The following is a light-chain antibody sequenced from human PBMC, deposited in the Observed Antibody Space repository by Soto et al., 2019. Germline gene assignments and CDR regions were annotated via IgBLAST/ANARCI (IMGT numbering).Light chain of an antibody. Sequence: QSALTQPASVSGSPGQSITISCTGTSSDVGDYNYVSWYQQHPGKAPKLMIYDVSNRPSGVSNRFSGSKSGNTASLTISGLQAEDAADYYCTSYTGSRYVFGTGTKLTVL. V-gene: IGLV2-14*01. J-gene: IGLJ1*01. CDR2: DVS. CDR3: TSYTGSRYV. CDR1: SSDVGDYNY.